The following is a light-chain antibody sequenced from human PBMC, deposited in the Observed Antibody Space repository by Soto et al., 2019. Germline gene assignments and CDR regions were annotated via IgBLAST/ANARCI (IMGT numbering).Light chain of an antibody. J-gene: IGKJ4*01. V-gene: IGKV3-11*01. Sequence: EIVLTQSPATLSLSPGERATVSCRASQSLSKYLVWYQQKPGQAPRLLIYDASNRATSIPDRFSGSGSGTDFTLTISSLEPEDVAVYYCQQRSNWPLSFGGGTKVEIK. CDR2: DAS. CDR1: QSLSKY. CDR3: QQRSNWPLS.